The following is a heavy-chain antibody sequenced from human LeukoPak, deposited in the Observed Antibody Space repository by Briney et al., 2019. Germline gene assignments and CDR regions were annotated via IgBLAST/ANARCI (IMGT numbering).Heavy chain of an antibody. Sequence: PGRSLRLSCAASGFTFSSYTIHWVRQPPGKGLEWVAVISLDGSNKYYADSVKGQFTISRDNSKNTLYLQMNSLRAEDTAVYYCAREELGSSLGFDPWGQGTLVTVSS. D-gene: IGHD3-16*01. V-gene: IGHV3-30-3*01. CDR3: AREELGSSLGFDP. CDR2: ISLDGSNK. CDR1: GFTFSSYT. J-gene: IGHJ5*02.